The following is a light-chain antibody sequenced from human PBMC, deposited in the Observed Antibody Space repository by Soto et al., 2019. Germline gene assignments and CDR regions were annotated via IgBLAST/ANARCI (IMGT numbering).Light chain of an antibody. CDR3: NSYTNTKLL. Sequence: QSALTQPASVSGSPGQSVTISCTGTSSVFGAYDFVSWYQQHPGKAPKVMIYDVSDRPSGVSNRFSGSNSGNTASLTISGLRAEDAAHYYCNSYTNTKLLFGGGTKLTV. CDR2: DVS. V-gene: IGLV2-14*03. CDR1: SSVFGAYDF. J-gene: IGLJ2*01.